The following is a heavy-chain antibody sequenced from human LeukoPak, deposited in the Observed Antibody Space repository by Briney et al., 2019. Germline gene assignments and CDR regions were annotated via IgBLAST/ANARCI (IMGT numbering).Heavy chain of an antibody. V-gene: IGHV1-46*01. CDR2: INPSGGST. CDR1: GYTFTSYY. J-gene: IGHJ5*02. Sequence: ASVKVSCKASGYTFTSYYMHWVRQAPGQGLEWMGIINPSGGSTSYAQKFQGRVTMTRDMSTSTVYMELSSLRSEDTAVYYCARAVVLAATIRTNWFDPWGQGTLVTVSS. CDR3: ARAVVLAATIRTNWFDP. D-gene: IGHD2-2*01.